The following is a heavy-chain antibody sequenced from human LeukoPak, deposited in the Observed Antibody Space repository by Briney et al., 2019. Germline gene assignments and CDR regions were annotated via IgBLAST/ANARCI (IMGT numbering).Heavy chain of an antibody. CDR3: ARDCGGGSCYGPYDAFDI. D-gene: IGHD2-15*01. J-gene: IGHJ3*02. Sequence: GGSLRLSCAASGFTFSSYEMNWVRQAPGKGLEWVSYISSSGSTIYYTDSVKGRFTISRDNAKNSLYLQMNSLRAEDTAVYYCARDCGGGSCYGPYDAFDIWGQGTMVTVSS. CDR1: GFTFSSYE. V-gene: IGHV3-48*03. CDR2: ISSSGSTI.